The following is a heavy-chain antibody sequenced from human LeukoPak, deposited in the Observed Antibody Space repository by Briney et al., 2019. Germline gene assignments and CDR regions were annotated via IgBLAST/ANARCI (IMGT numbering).Heavy chain of an antibody. J-gene: IGHJ4*02. Sequence: PSETLSLTCTVSGGSISSSSYYWGWIRQPPGKGLEWIGSIYYSGTTYYNPSLKSRVTISVDTSKNQFSLKLSSVTAADTAVYYCARSAPLIGYYDSPYYFDYWGQGTLVTVSS. D-gene: IGHD3-22*01. CDR2: IYYSGTT. CDR3: ARSAPLIGYYDSPYYFDY. V-gene: IGHV4-39*01. CDR1: GGSISSSSYY.